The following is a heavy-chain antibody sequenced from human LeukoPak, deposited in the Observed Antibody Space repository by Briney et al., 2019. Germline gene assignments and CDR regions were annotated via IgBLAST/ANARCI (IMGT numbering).Heavy chain of an antibody. CDR3: ATQSYYDSSGYYVRGYFDY. V-gene: IGHV3-23*01. D-gene: IGHD3-22*01. CDR1: GFTFSTYA. CDR2: ISDSGGST. J-gene: IGHJ4*02. Sequence: GGSLRLSCAASGFTFSTYAMTWVRQAPGKGLEWVSAISDSGGSTYYADSVRGRFTISRDNSKNTLYLQMNSLRAEDTAVYYCATQSYYDSSGYYVRGYFDYWGQGTLVTVSS.